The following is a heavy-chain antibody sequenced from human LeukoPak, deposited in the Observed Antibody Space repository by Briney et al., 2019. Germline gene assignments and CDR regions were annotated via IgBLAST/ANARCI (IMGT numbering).Heavy chain of an antibody. D-gene: IGHD3-16*01. CDR3: ARDLGSWPHVALDI. CDR2: IYSLGST. V-gene: IGHV4-59*01. J-gene: IGHJ3*02. Sequence: PSETLTLTCTVSDGSISRYFWTWIRQPPGKGLEWIGQIYSLGSTKYNPSLESRVSISVDTSKNQISLKLTSVTAADTAIYFCARDLGSWPHVALDIWGHGTLATVSS. CDR1: DGSISRYF.